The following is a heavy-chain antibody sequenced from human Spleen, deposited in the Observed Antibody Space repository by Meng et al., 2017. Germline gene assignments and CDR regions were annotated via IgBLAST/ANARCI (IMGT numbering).Heavy chain of an antibody. Sequence: EVQLVEAGGGLVKPGGSLRLSCAASGFTFSSYSMNWVRQAPGKGLEWVSSISSSSSYIYYADSVKGRFTISRHNSKNTLYLQMNSLRAEDTALYYCAKYSYGLGDYFDYWGQGALVTVSS. J-gene: IGHJ4*02. V-gene: IGHV3-21*04. CDR3: AKYSYGLGDYFDY. CDR2: ISSSSSYI. CDR1: GFTFSSYS. D-gene: IGHD5-18*01.